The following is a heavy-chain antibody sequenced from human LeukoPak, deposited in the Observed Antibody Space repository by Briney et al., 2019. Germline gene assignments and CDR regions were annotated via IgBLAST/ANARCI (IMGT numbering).Heavy chain of an antibody. Sequence: GGSLRLSCAASGFTFSSYGMHWVRQAPGKGLEWVAVIWYDGSNKYYADSVKGRFTISRDNSKNTLYLQMNSLRAEDTAVYYCARESGSLYYDFWSGPTGDYYGMDVWGQGTTVTVSS. CDR3: ARESGSLYYDFWSGPTGDYYGMDV. V-gene: IGHV3-30*19. J-gene: IGHJ6*02. D-gene: IGHD3-3*01. CDR1: GFTFSSYG. CDR2: IWYDGSNK.